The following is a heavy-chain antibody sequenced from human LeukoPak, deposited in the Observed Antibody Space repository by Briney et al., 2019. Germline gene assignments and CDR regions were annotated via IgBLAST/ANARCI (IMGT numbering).Heavy chain of an antibody. CDR2: IRYDGSNK. J-gene: IGHJ4*02. Sequence: GGSLRLSCAASGFTFSSYGMHWVRQAPGKGLEWVAFIRYDGSNKYYADSIKGRFTISRDNSKNTLYLQMNSLRADDTAVYYCARSGYNRFDSWGQGTLVTVSS. D-gene: IGHD5-24*01. CDR1: GFTFSSYG. V-gene: IGHV3-30*02. CDR3: ARSGYNRFDS.